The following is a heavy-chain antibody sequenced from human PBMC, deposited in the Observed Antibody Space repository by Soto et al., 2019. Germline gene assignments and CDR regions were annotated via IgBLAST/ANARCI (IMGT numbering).Heavy chain of an antibody. J-gene: IGHJ6*02. CDR2: MNPNSGNT. V-gene: IGHV1-8*01. CDR3: ARESNLYAMDV. Sequence: QVQLVQSGAEVKKPGASVKVSCKASGYTFTSYDINWVRQATGQGLEWMGWMNPNSGNTVYAQKFQDRVTMTRNTSISTAYMELRSLRSEDTAVCYWARESNLYAMDVWGQGTTVTLPS. CDR1: GYTFTSYD.